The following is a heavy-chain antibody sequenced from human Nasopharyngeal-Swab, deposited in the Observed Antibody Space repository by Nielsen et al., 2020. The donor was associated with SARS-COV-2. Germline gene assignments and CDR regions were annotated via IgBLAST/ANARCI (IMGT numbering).Heavy chain of an antibody. CDR3: ARWGDGYNSRAFDI. D-gene: IGHD5-24*01. CDR1: GFTFSSYA. Sequence: GESLKISCAASGFTFSSYAMSWVRQAPGKGLEWVAVMSGGGGNTFYADSVKGRFTISRDNSKNRLYLQMNSLRAEDTAVYYCARWGDGYNSRAFDIWGQGTMVTVSS. J-gene: IGHJ3*02. CDR2: MSGGGGNT. V-gene: IGHV3-23*01.